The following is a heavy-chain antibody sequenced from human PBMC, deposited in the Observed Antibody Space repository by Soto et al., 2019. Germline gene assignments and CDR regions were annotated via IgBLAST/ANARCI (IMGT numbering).Heavy chain of an antibody. CDR2: IYYSGIT. D-gene: IGHD6-19*01. CDR1: GGSVSSGSYY. V-gene: IGHV4-61*01. Sequence: SETLSLTCTVSGGSVSSGSYYWSWIRQPPGKGLEWIGYIYYSGITNYNPSLKSRVTISVDTSKNQFSLKLSSVTAADTAVYYCARVGHSSGWPIDYWGQGTLVTVSS. CDR3: ARVGHSSGWPIDY. J-gene: IGHJ4*02.